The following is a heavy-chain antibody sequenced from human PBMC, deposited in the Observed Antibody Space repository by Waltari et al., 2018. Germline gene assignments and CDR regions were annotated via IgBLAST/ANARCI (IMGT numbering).Heavy chain of an antibody. CDR3: AEDLYCTSTSCQDF. V-gene: IGHV3-30*18. D-gene: IGHD2-2*01. J-gene: IGHJ4*02. CDR1: GFTFSNYG. Sequence: QVQLVESGGGVVQPGRSLRLHCAASGFTFSNYGMQWVRQAPGKGLEWVALISYDGSDKYYADSVKGRFTISRDNSRNTLYLQMNSLRAEDTAVYYCAEDLYCTSTSCQDFWGQGTLVTVSS. CDR2: ISYDGSDK.